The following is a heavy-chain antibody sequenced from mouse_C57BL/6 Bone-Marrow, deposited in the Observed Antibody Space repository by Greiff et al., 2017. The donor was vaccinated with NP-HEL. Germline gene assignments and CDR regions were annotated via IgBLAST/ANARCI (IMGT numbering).Heavy chain of an antibody. CDR3: ARDYYGSISYYYAMDY. CDR2: IYPRDGST. D-gene: IGHD1-1*01. J-gene: IGHJ4*01. CDR1: GYTFTGHT. V-gene: IGHV1-78*01. Sequence: QVQLQQSDAELVKPGASVKISCKVSGYTFTGHTIHWMKQRPEQGLEWIGYIYPRDGSTKYNEKFKGKATLTADKSSSTAYMQLNSLTSEDSAVYFCARDYYGSISYYYAMDYWGQGTSVTVSS.